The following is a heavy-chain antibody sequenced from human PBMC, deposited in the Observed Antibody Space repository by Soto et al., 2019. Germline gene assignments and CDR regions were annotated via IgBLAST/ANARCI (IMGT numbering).Heavy chain of an antibody. V-gene: IGHV4-59*01. J-gene: IGHJ4*02. CDR3: GRDGGYFDY. D-gene: IGHD2-15*01. CDR1: GGSISSYY. CDR2: IYYSGST. Sequence: PSETLSLTCTVSGGSISSYYWSWIRQPPGKGLEWIGYIYYSGSTNYNPSLKSRVTISVDTSKNQFSLKLSSVTAADTAVYYCGRDGGYFDYWGQGPLVTVSS.